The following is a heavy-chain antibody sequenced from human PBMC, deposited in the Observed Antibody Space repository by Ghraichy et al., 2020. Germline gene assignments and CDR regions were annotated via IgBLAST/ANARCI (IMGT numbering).Heavy chain of an antibody. J-gene: IGHJ2*01. CDR1: GITLGGQA. V-gene: IGHV3-23*01. CDR2: VGGNADFT. Sequence: GGSLRLSCTSSGITLGGQAMSWVRQAPGKGLEWVSTVGGNADFTFYADSVKGRFTISRDRSKSTLYLQMNSLRAEDTAVYYCAKDKTGAADMGNWYFDLWGRGTLVTVSS. D-gene: IGHD6-13*01. CDR3: AKDKTGAADMGNWYFDL.